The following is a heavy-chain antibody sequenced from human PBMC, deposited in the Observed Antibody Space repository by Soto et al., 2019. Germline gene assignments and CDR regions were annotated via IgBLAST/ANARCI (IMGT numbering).Heavy chain of an antibody. J-gene: IGHJ4*02. CDR3: AKVAMDYGDYYFDY. CDR1: GFTFSSYD. Sequence: GGALRLACADPGFTFSSYDMSWVRQAPGKGLEWVSAISGSGGSTYYADSVKGRFTISRDNSKNTLYLQMNSLRAEDTAVYYCAKVAMDYGDYYFDYWGQGTMVTVSS. CDR2: ISGSGGST. D-gene: IGHD4-17*01. V-gene: IGHV3-23*01.